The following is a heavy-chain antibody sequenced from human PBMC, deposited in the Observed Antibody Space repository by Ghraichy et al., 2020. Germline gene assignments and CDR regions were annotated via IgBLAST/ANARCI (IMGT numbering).Heavy chain of an antibody. CDR3: ARGRGGYYGSGSYYHYYYYYYMDV. J-gene: IGHJ6*03. CDR2: INHSGST. Sequence: SETLSLTCAVYGGSFSGYYWSWIRQPPGKGLEWIGEINHSGSTNYNPSLKSRVTISVDTSKNQFSLKLSSVTAADTAVYYCARGRGGYYGSGSYYHYYYYYYMDVWGKGTTVTVSS. V-gene: IGHV4-34*01. CDR1: GGSFSGYY. D-gene: IGHD3-10*01.